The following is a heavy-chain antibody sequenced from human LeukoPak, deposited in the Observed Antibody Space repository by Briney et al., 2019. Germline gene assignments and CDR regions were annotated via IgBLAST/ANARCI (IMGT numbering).Heavy chain of an antibody. Sequence: GGSQRLSCAASGFSFSSFWLSWVRQAPEKGLEWVANIKEDGSEKYYVDSVKGRFTISRDNAKKSLYLQMSSLRAEDTAVYYCAYSRSSLAAGYWGQGTPVTVSS. V-gene: IGHV3-7*03. CDR2: IKEDGSEK. D-gene: IGHD2-15*01. J-gene: IGHJ4*02. CDR3: AYSRSSLAAGY. CDR1: GFSFSSFW.